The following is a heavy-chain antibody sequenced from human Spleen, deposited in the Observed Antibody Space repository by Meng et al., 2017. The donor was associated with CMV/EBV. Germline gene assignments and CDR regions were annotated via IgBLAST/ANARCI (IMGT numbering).Heavy chain of an antibody. CDR3: ARGFSSSWISLYYFDY. J-gene: IGHJ4*02. CDR2: ISSSSSYI. Sequence: SGCTFSSSSRNWVRQAPGKGLEWVSSISSSSSYIYYADSVKGRFTISRDNAKNSLYLQMNSLRAEDTAVYYCARGFSSSWISLYYFDYWGQGTLVTVSS. D-gene: IGHD6-13*01. CDR1: GCTFSSSS. V-gene: IGHV3-21*01.